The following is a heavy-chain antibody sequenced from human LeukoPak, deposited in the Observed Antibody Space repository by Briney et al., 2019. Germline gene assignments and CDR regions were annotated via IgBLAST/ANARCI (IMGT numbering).Heavy chain of an antibody. Sequence: GGSLRLSCAASELTFSKSWMSWVRQAPGQGLEWVAAIKEDGSEKDYVDSVKGRFTISRDNAKNSLYLQMNILRAEDTAVYYCATYTNWVAGDVWGQGTSVSVSS. CDR3: ATYTNWVAGDV. CDR2: IKEDGSEK. CDR1: ELTFSKSW. V-gene: IGHV3-7*01. J-gene: IGHJ6*02. D-gene: IGHD1-1*01.